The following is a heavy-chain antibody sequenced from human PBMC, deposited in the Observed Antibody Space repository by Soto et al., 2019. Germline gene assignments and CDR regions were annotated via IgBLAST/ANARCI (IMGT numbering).Heavy chain of an antibody. D-gene: IGHD1-7*01. V-gene: IGHV3-74*01. CDR3: TRDNWNSY. J-gene: IGHJ4*01. Sequence: EVQLVESGGGLVQPGGSVRLSCAASGFTFSSYWMHWVRQAPGKGLMWVSRINNDGSTTRYADSVKGRVTISRDNAKKTLYLQISNLRVEATAVYYCTRDNWNSYWGQGTLVTVAS. CDR2: INNDGSTT. CDR1: GFTFSSYW.